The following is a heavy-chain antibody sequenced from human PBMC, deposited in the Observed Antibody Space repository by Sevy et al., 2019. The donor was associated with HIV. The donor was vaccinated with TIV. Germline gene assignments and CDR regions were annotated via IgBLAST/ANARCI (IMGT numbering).Heavy chain of an antibody. Sequence: SETLSLTCTVSGGSVSSGSYYWSWIRQPPGKGLEWIGYIYYSGSTNYNPSLKSRVTISVDTSKNQFSLKLSSVTAADTAVYYCARDLWFGELLYSYYYGMDVWGQGTTVTVSS. D-gene: IGHD3-10*01. CDR2: IYYSGST. CDR1: GGSVSSGSYY. J-gene: IGHJ6*02. V-gene: IGHV4-61*01. CDR3: ARDLWFGELLYSYYYGMDV.